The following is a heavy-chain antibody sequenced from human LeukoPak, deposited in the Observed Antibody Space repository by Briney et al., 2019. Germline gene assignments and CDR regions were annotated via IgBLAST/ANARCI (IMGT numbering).Heavy chain of an antibody. V-gene: IGHV3-23*01. CDR2: ISGSGGSA. J-gene: IGHJ4*02. Sequence: PGGSLRLSCAASGFTFSSYAMSWVRQAPGKGLEWASAISGSGGSAYYADSVKGRFTISRDNSKNTLYLQMNSLRAEDTAIYYCAKDLYSYFDYWGQGTLVTVSS. CDR3: AKDLYSYFDY. D-gene: IGHD4-11*01. CDR1: GFTFSSYA.